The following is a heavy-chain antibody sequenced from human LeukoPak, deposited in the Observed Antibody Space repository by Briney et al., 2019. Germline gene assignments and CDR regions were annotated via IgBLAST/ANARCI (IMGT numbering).Heavy chain of an antibody. J-gene: IGHJ4*02. V-gene: IGHV3-23*01. CDR2: ISGSGGST. CDR1: GFTFSSYA. CDR3: VNSEPKLLWFGASFDY. Sequence: PGGSLRLSCAASGFTFSSYAMSWVRQAPGKGLEWVSVISGSGGSTYYADSVKGRFTISRDNSKNTLYLQMNSLRAEDTAVYYCVNSEPKLLWFGASFDYWGQGTLVTVSS. D-gene: IGHD3-10*01.